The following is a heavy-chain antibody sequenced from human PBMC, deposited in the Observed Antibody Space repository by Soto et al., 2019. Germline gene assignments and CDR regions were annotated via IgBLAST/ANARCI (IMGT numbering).Heavy chain of an antibody. V-gene: IGHV1-18*01. D-gene: IGHD6-13*01. Sequence: ASGKVSCKASGYTFTSYGISWVRQAPGQGLEWMGWISAYNGNTNYAQKLQGRVTMTTDASTSTAYMELSSLRSEDTAVYYCATAAAVNRSRAHQYLLAFSAQRTTVLVSS. J-gene: IGHJ6*02. CDR3: ATAAAVNRSRAHQYLLAF. CDR1: GYTFTSYG. CDR2: ISAYNGNT.